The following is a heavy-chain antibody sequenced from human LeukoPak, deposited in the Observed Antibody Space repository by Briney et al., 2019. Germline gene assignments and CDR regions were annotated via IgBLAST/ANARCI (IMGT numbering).Heavy chain of an antibody. V-gene: IGHV4-38-2*01. J-gene: IGHJ4*02. D-gene: IGHD5-18*01. CDR3: ARAGYGYGNYFAY. CDR1: GSSTSSDYY. CDR2: IHHSRNT. Sequence: SETLSLTCAVSGSSTSSDYYWGWVRQPPGKGLEWIGNIHHSRNTYYNPSLKSRVTISVDTSKNQFSLKLSSVTAADTAVYHCARAGYGYGNYFAYWGQGTLVTVSS.